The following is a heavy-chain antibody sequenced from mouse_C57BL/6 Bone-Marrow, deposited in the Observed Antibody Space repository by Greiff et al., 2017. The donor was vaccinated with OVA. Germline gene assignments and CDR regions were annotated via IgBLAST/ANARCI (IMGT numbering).Heavy chain of an antibody. D-gene: IGHD1-1*01. V-gene: IGHV1-55*01. J-gene: IGHJ4*01. Sequence: QVHVKQPGAELVKPGASVKMSCKASGYTFTSYWITWVKQRPGQGLEWIGDIYPGSGRTNYNEKFKSKATLTVDTSSSTAYMQLSSLTSEDSAVYYCARSGITTVEGDFAMDYWGQGTLVTVSS. CDR1: GYTFTSYW. CDR2: IYPGSGRT. CDR3: ARSGITTVEGDFAMDY.